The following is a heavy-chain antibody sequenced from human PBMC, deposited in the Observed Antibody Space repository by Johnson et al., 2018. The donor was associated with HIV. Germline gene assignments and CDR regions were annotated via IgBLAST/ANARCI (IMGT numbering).Heavy chain of an antibody. CDR2: ISNNGGST. CDR1: GFTFSSHA. V-gene: IGHV3-64*01. D-gene: IGHD2-21*01. J-gene: IGHJ3*01. Sequence: VQLVESGGGLVPPGGSLRLSCVGSGFTFSSHAIPWVRQAPGRGLEFVSRISNNGGSTYYANSVKGRFTLSRDNSKNTVYLQMGSLRPDDMAVSYCARDQRYCGGDCYPRDAFDVWGQGTMVTVSS. CDR3: ARDQRYCGGDCYPRDAFDV.